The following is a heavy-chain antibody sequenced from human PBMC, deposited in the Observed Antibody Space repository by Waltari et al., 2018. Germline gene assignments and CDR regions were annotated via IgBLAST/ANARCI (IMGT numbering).Heavy chain of an antibody. CDR2: IAYDGINK. CDR3: AKRGSRDSSGWFPELDY. D-gene: IGHD3-22*01. V-gene: IGHV3-30*18. Sequence: QVRLVESGGGVVQPGRSVRLSCEASGFTFSHYDMYWVRQAPGKGLEWGAVIAYDGINKLYVDSAKGRFTISRDNSWNTLYLQMNSLRVEDTAVYYCAKRGSRDSSGWFPELDYWGQGALVTVSS. J-gene: IGHJ4*02. CDR1: GFTFSHYD.